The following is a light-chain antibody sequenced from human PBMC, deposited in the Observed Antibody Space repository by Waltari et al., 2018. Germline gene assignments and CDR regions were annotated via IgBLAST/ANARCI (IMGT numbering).Light chain of an antibody. J-gene: IGLJ2*01. CDR3: GSRDSNGDVI. CDR1: ILRTYY. CDR2: GKN. V-gene: IGLV3-19*01. Sequence: SELTQDPALSVALGQTVTISFQGDILRTYYPHWLQQKPGQAPILVIYGKNNRPSGIPDRFSASSSGDTASFTITGAQAEDEAVYYCGSRDSNGDVIFGGGTKLTVL.